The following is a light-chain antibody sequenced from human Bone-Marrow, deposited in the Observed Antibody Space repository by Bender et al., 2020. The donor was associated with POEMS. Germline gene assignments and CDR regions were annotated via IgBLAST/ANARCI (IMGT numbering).Light chain of an antibody. CDR3: GAWDAGQRDDV. V-gene: IGLV1-44*01. Sequence: QSVLTQPPSASGTPGQRVTISCSGSNSNIGTNAVNWYQQFPGTAPQLLIYSDNQRPSVVPDRFYAFKPGTAASLAISGLQAEDEADCWCGAWDAGQRDDVLGGGTKLNV. CDR1: NSNIGTNA. J-gene: IGLJ2*01. CDR2: SDN.